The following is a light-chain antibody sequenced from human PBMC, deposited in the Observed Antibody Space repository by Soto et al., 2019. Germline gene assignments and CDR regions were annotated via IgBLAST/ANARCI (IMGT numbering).Light chain of an antibody. J-gene: IGKJ2*02. Sequence: EIVMTQSPATLSVSPGERATLSCRASQSVSSNLAWSQHKPGQAPRLLIYGASTTATGIPARFSASGSGTEFTLTFSSLQSEDFAVYYCQQYNNCPRTFGQGTKLEIK. CDR2: GAS. CDR1: QSVSSN. V-gene: IGKV3-15*01. CDR3: QQYNNCPRT.